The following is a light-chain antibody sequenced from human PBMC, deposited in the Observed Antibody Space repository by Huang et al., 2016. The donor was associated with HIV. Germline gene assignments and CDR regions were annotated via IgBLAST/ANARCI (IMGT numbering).Light chain of an antibody. V-gene: IGKV1-39*01. CDR3: QQSYSTPRVT. Sequence: DIQMTQSPSSLSAFVGDSVTITCRASKNIDIRLNWYQQQPGKAPNLLIYATSNLQNGVPSRFSGSGSGTDFILTINSLQPEDSATYSCQQSYSTPRVTFGPGTKIHI. CDR2: ATS. J-gene: IGKJ3*01. CDR1: KNIDIR.